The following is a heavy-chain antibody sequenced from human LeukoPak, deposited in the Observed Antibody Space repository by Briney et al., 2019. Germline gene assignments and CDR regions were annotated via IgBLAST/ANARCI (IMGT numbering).Heavy chain of an antibody. J-gene: IGHJ6*04. D-gene: IGHD6-19*01. CDR2: FDPEDGET. Sequence: GASVKVSCKVSGYTLTELSMHWVRQAPGKGLEWMGGFDPEDGETINAHKFQGRVTMTEDTSTDTHYMELSSLRSEGPAVYYWATDVRGGMSGWYGGYYYYYGMDVWGKGTTVTVSS. CDR3: ATDVRGGMSGWYGGYYYYYGMDV. CDR1: GYTLTELS. V-gene: IGHV1-24*01.